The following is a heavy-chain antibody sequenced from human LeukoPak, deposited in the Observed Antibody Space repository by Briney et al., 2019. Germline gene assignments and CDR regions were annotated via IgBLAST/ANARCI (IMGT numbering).Heavy chain of an antibody. Sequence: GASVKVPCKASGYTFTGYYMHWVRQAPGQGLEWMGWINPNSGGTNYAQKFQGRVTMTRDTSISTAYMELSRLRSDDTAVYYCARADSSSWYYFDYWGQGTLVTVSS. J-gene: IGHJ4*02. V-gene: IGHV1-2*02. D-gene: IGHD6-13*01. CDR1: GYTFTGYY. CDR3: ARADSSSWYYFDY. CDR2: INPNSGGT.